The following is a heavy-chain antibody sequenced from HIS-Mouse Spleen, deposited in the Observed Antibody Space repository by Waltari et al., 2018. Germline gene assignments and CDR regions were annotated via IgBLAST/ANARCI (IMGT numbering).Heavy chain of an antibody. CDR3: AREIPYSSSWYDWYFDL. CDR2: IYYSGST. V-gene: IGHV4-39*07. CDR1: GGSISSRSYY. Sequence: QLQLQESGPGLVKPSATLSLPCTAPGGSISSRSYYWGWIRQPPGKGLEWIGSIYYSGSTYYNPSLKSRVTISVDTSKNQFSLKLSSVTAADTAVYYCAREIPYSSSWYDWYFDLWGRGTLVTVSS. D-gene: IGHD6-13*01. J-gene: IGHJ2*01.